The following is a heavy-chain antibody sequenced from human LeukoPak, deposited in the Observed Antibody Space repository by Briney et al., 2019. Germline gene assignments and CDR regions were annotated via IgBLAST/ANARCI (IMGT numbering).Heavy chain of an antibody. CDR1: GFTFDDYA. J-gene: IGHJ4*02. CDR2: ISWNSGSI. V-gene: IGHV3-9*01. D-gene: IGHD3-10*01. Sequence: GRSLRLSCAASGFTFDDYAMHWVRQAPGKGLEWVSGISWNSGSIGYADSVKGRFTNSRDNAKNSLYLQMNSLRAEDTALYYCAKDLTMVRGGPLDYWGQGTLVTVSS. CDR3: AKDLTMVRGGPLDY.